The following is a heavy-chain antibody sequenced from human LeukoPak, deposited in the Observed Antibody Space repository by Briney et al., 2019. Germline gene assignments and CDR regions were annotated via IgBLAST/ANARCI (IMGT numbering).Heavy chain of an antibody. Sequence: HPGRSLRLSCAASGFTFSSYGMHWVRQAPGKGLEWVAVISYDGSNKYYADSVKGRFTISRDNSKNTLYLQMNSLRADDTAAYYCAKGEAWGNYIFGSWGQGTLVTVSS. D-gene: IGHD1-7*01. V-gene: IGHV3-30*18. CDR2: ISYDGSNK. CDR1: GFTFSSYG. CDR3: AKGEAWGNYIFGS. J-gene: IGHJ4*02.